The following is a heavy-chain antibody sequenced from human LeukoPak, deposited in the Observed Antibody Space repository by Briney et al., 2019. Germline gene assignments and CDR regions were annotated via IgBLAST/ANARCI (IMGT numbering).Heavy chain of an antibody. Sequence: ASVKVSCKVSGCTLIALSIHWVRQAPGRGLEWMGGFDPEDGEKIYAQKFQGRFTMTEDTSTDTAYMELSSLRSDDTAVYYCASGFAYQYFDSWGQGTLVTVSS. CDR1: GCTLIALS. D-gene: IGHD2-2*01. CDR3: ASGFAYQYFDS. CDR2: FDPEDGEK. V-gene: IGHV1-24*01. J-gene: IGHJ4*02.